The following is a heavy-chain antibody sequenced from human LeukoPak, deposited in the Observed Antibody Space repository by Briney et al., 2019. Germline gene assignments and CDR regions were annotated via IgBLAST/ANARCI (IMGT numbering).Heavy chain of an antibody. CDR3: ARVWKEREMATTIQFDY. J-gene: IGHJ4*02. CDR1: GFTFSSYW. CDR2: ISSSGSTI. Sequence: PGGSLRLSCAASGFTFSSYWMSWIRQAPGKGLEWVSYISSSGSTIYYADSVKGRFTISRDNAKNSLYLQMNSLRAEDTAVYYCARVWKEREMATTIQFDYWGQGTLVTVSS. V-gene: IGHV3-11*01. D-gene: IGHD5-24*01.